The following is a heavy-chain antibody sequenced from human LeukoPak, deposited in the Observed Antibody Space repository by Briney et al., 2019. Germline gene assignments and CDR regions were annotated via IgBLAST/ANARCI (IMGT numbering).Heavy chain of an antibody. J-gene: IGHJ3*02. D-gene: IGHD4/OR15-4a*01. V-gene: IGHV3-15*01. CDR1: GFTSSNAW. CDR2: IKSKTDGGTR. Sequence: MPGGSLRLSCAVSGFTSSNAWMSWVRQAPGKGLEWVGRIKSKTDGGTRDYAAPVKGRFTISRDDSKNTLYLQMNSLKTEDTAVYYCTTFDYAAFLIWGQGTMVTVSS. CDR3: TTFDYAAFLI.